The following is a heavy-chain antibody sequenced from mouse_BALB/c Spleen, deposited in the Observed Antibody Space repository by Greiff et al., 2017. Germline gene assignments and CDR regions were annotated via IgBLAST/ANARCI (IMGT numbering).Heavy chain of an antibody. CDR3: SYDYDYAMDY. J-gene: IGHJ4*01. D-gene: IGHD2-4*01. Sequence: VPLPPPWAELVGPGASVKPSCQASCYPFPRYWINLVKQKPGQGLEWIGNIYPSDSYTNYNQKFKDKATLTVDKSSSTAYMQLSSPTSEDSAVYYCSYDYDYAMDYWGQGTSVTVSS. V-gene: IGHV1-69*02. CDR1: CYPFPRYW. CDR2: IYPSDSYT.